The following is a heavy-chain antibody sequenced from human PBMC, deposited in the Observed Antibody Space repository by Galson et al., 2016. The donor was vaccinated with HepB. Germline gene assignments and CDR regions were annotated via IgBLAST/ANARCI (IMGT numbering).Heavy chain of an antibody. J-gene: IGHJ4*02. CDR2: LYTGDSDI. V-gene: IGHV5-51*01. CDR1: GFSLTSYW. D-gene: IGHD3-22*01. CDR3: ARQVGDSSGLDYFDY. Sequence: QSGAEVKKPGESLKISCKGSGFSLTSYWIGWVRQMPGKGLEWMGILYTGDSDIKYSPSFQGQVTMSVDKSINTAYLQWSSLKASDTATYYCARQVGDSSGLDYFDYWGQGTLVTVSS.